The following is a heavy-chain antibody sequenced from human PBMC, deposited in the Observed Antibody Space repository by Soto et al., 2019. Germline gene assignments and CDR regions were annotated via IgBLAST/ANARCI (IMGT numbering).Heavy chain of an antibody. CDR2: IKSKIHGGTT. CDR1: GFNFSNGW. CDR3: STDEWE. D-gene: IGHD1-26*01. V-gene: IGHV3-15*05. J-gene: IGHJ4*02. Sequence: ELQLVESGGGLVKPGGSLRLSCAASGFNFSNGWRSWVRQAPGKGLEWVGRIKSKIHGGTTDYAAHVKGRFTISRDDSKDALYLEMHSLQTDDTAVYYCSTDEWEWGQGTLVTVSS.